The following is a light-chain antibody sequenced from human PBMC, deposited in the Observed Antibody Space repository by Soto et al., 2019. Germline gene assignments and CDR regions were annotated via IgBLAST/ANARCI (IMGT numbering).Light chain of an antibody. Sequence: QSALTQPASVSGSPGQSITISCTGTSSVVGSYNLVSWYQQHPGKAPKLMIYEVSKRPSGVPNRFSGSKSGNTASLTISGLQAEDEADYCCCSYAGSSTMVFGTGTKVTVL. CDR2: EVS. V-gene: IGLV2-23*02. J-gene: IGLJ1*01. CDR1: SSVVGSYNL. CDR3: CSYAGSSTMV.